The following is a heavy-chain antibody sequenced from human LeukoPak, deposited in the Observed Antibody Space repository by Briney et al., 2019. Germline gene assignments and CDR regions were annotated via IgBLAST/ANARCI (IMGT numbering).Heavy chain of an antibody. Sequence: GGSLRLSCAASGFTFSSYAMSLVRQAPGKGLEWVSAISGSGGSTYYADSVKGRFTISRDNSKNTLYLQMNSLRAEDTAVYYCAKWGAAYDFWSGYLPNWFDPWGQGTLVTVSS. CDR1: GFTFSSYA. CDR2: ISGSGGST. V-gene: IGHV3-23*01. J-gene: IGHJ5*02. D-gene: IGHD3-3*01. CDR3: AKWGAAYDFWSGYLPNWFDP.